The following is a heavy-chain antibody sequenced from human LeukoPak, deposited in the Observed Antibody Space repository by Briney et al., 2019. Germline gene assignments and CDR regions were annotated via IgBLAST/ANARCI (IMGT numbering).Heavy chain of an antibody. CDR3: AKGGRHLTMIVVVRYFDY. V-gene: IGHV3-23*01. J-gene: IGHJ4*02. D-gene: IGHD3-22*01. CDR2: ISGSGGST. Sequence: PGGSLRLSCAASGFTFSSYAMSWVRQAPGKGLEWVSAISGSGGSTYYADSVKGRFTISRDNSKNTLYLQMNSLRAEDTAVYYCAKGGRHLTMIVVVRYFDYWGQGTLVTVSS. CDR1: GFTFSSYA.